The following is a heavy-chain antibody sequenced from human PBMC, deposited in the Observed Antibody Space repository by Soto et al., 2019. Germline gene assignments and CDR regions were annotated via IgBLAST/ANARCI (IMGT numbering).Heavy chain of an antibody. CDR1: GFTFSSYG. Sequence: VGSLRLSCAAAGFTFSSYGMHWVRQAPGKGLEWVAVIWYDGSNKYYADSVKGRFTISRDNSKNTLYLQMNSLRAEDTAVYYCARSIAARPMGLDYWGQGTLVTVSS. J-gene: IGHJ4*02. CDR2: IWYDGSNK. CDR3: ARSIAARPMGLDY. D-gene: IGHD6-6*01. V-gene: IGHV3-33*01.